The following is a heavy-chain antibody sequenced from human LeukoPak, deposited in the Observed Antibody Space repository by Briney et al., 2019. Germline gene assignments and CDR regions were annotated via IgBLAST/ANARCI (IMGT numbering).Heavy chain of an antibody. V-gene: IGHV4-61*02. D-gene: IGHD6-13*01. CDR2: IYTSGST. J-gene: IGHJ3*02. Sequence: SQTLSLTCTVSGGSISSGSYYWSWIRQPAGKGLEWIGRIYTSGSTNYNSSLKSRVTISVDTSKNQFSLKLSSVTAADTAVYYCARTSVGYSSSWYGQWEAFDIWGQGTMVTVSS. CDR3: ARTSVGYSSSWYGQWEAFDI. CDR1: GGSISSGSYY.